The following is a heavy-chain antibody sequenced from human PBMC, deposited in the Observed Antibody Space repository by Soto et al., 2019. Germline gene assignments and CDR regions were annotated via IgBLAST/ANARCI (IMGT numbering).Heavy chain of an antibody. CDR2: IYPGDSDT. CDR3: ARSGYSTYYYYGMDV. CDR1: GYSFTSYW. J-gene: IGHJ6*02. Sequence: GESLKISCKGSGYSFTSYWIGWVRQMPGKGLEWMGIIYPGDSDTRYSPSFQGQVTISADKSISTAYLQWSSLKASDTAMYYCARSGYSTYYYYGMDVWGQGTTVTVSS. D-gene: IGHD3-3*01. V-gene: IGHV5-51*01.